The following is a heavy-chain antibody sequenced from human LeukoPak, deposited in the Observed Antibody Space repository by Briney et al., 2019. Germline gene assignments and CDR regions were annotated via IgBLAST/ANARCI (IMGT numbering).Heavy chain of an antibody. J-gene: IGHJ4*02. CDR2: ISTSGNT. CDR3: ARDSRYYDFWSGYLDY. Sequence: KPSETLSLTCSVSSGFISNYYWSWIRQPAGKGLEWIGRISTSGNTNYSPSLKSRVTMSVDTSKNQFFLNLRSVTAADTAVYYCARDSRYYDFWSGYLDYWGQGALVTVSS. CDR1: SGFISNYY. V-gene: IGHV4-4*07. D-gene: IGHD3-3*01.